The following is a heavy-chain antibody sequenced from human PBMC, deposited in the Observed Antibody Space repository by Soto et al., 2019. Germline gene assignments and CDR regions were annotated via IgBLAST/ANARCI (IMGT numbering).Heavy chain of an antibody. CDR2: IHSSGST. J-gene: IGHJ5*01. D-gene: IGHD2-15*01. CDR3: ATDLYTYSES. V-gene: IGHV4-61*08. Sequence: LTKNVADGTNVSHGCFRTFKKQYPGRGLEWIGHIHSSGSTEYNPSLESRLTISVDTSKNQFSLKLSSVTVADLAVYYGATDLYTYSESWRNGTPVTASP. CDR1: DGTNVSHGCF.